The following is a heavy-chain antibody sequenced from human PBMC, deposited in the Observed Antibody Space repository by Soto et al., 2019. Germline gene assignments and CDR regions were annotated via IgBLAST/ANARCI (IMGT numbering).Heavy chain of an antibody. D-gene: IGHD3-3*01. J-gene: IGHJ3*02. Sequence: AETLSLTCAVYGGAFVGYYCILIRHPPFKWLEWIGEINHSGSTNYNPSLKSRVTISVDTSKNQFSLKLSSVTAADTAVYYCARGTPITTFGIWGQGTMVTVSS. CDR1: GGAFVGYY. V-gene: IGHV4-34*01. CDR3: ARGTPITTFGI. CDR2: INHSGST.